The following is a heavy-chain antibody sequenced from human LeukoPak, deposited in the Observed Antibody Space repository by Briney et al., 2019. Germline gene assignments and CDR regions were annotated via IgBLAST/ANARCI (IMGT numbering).Heavy chain of an antibody. Sequence: PSETLSLTCTVSGGSISSGGYYWSWIRQHPGKGLEWIGYIYYSGSTYYNPSLKSRVTISVDTSKNQFSLKLSSVTAADTAVYYCARGRRRGGYYDSSGPNWFDPWGQGTLVTVSS. V-gene: IGHV4-31*03. D-gene: IGHD3-22*01. CDR1: GGSISSGGYY. CDR3: ARGRRRGGYYDSSGPNWFDP. CDR2: IYYSGST. J-gene: IGHJ5*02.